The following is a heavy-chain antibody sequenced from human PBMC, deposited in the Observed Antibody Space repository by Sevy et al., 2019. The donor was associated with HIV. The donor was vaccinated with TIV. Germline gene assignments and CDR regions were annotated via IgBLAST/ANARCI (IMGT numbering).Heavy chain of an antibody. V-gene: IGHV3-23*01. CDR3: ANTYSSGVIAY. Sequence: GESLKISCEASGFAFSNYAMSWVRQTPGKGLEWVASIRGNGGDTYYADSVKGRFTISRDNFRNTLYLQMKSLRAEDTAVYYCANTYSSGVIAYWGQGTLVTVSS. CDR1: GFAFSNYA. J-gene: IGHJ4*02. CDR2: IRGNGGDT. D-gene: IGHD3-22*01.